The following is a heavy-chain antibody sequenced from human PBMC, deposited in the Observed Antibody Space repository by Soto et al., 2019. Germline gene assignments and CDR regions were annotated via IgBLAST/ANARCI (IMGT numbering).Heavy chain of an antibody. Sequence: LRLSCAASGFTFSYYSMTWVRQSPGRGLERVSSISSSTTYIHYAESVKGRFTISRDNAKNSVSLQMTSLRDEDTAVYYCAREETAWPLAYGLDVWGQGTTVTVSS. V-gene: IGHV3-21*01. D-gene: IGHD2-21*02. J-gene: IGHJ6*02. CDR1: GFTFSYYS. CDR2: ISSSTTYI. CDR3: AREETAWPLAYGLDV.